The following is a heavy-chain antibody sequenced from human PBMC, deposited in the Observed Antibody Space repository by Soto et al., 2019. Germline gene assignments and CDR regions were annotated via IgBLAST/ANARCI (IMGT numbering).Heavy chain of an antibody. CDR1: GFTFTNHP. Sequence: PGGSLRLSCAASGFTFTNHPMTWVRQAPGKGLEWVSTITVNGADTYYAGSVRGRFTISRDNSKNTLYLQMNSLRAEDTAVYYCTNYAFSGAPKAGAFDYWGQGTLVTVS. J-gene: IGHJ4*02. CDR3: TNYAFSGAPKAGAFDY. CDR2: ITVNGADT. V-gene: IGHV3-23*01. D-gene: IGHD2-15*01.